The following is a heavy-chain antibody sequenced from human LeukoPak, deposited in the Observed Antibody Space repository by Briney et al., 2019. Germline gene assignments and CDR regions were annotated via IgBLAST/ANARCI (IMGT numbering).Heavy chain of an antibody. CDR1: GFTFSSYA. CDR3: ARGSSRAPGPTNAFDI. J-gene: IGHJ3*02. D-gene: IGHD3-10*01. CDR2: ISYDGSNK. Sequence: QPGGSLRLSCAASGFTFSSYAMHWVRQAPGKGLEWVAVISYDGSNKYYADSVKGRFTISRDNSKNTLYLQMNSLRAEDTAVYYCARGSSRAPGPTNAFDIWGQGTMVTVSS. V-gene: IGHV3-30-3*01.